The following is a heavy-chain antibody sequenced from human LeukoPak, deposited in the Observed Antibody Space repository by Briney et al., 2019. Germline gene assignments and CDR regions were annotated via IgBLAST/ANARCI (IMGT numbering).Heavy chain of an antibody. Sequence: GGSLRLSCAASGFTFSSYGMHWVRQAPGKGLEWVAFIRYDGSNKYYADSVKGRFTISRDNSKNTLYLQMNSLRAEDTAVYYCARHLSGITGYTYGRGIDYWGQGTLVTVSS. CDR2: IRYDGSNK. D-gene: IGHD5-18*01. CDR3: ARHLSGITGYTYGRGIDY. V-gene: IGHV3-30*02. J-gene: IGHJ4*02. CDR1: GFTFSSYG.